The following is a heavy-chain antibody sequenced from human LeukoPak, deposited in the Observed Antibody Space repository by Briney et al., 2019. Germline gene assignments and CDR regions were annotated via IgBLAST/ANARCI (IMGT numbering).Heavy chain of an antibody. CDR3: VRTPPNWGAEY. Sequence: ASVKVSCKASGYTFTSYDINWVRQATGQGLEWMGWMSPKSGNTGYAQKFQGRVTMTSNTAISTAYMELSSLRSEDTAVYYCVRTPPNWGAEYWGQGTLVTVSS. CDR1: GYTFTSYD. V-gene: IGHV1-8*01. J-gene: IGHJ4*02. CDR2: MSPKSGNT. D-gene: IGHD7-27*01.